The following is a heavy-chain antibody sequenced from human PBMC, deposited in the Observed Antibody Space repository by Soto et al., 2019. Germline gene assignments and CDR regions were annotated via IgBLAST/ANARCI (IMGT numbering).Heavy chain of an antibody. Sequence: PGGSLRLSCAASGFTFSSYEMNWVRQAPGKGLEWVSYISSSGSTIYYADSVKGRFTISRDNAKNSLYLQMNSLRAEDTAVYYCARSPDCSSTSCYPDGMDVWGQGTTVTVSS. D-gene: IGHD2-2*01. V-gene: IGHV3-48*03. J-gene: IGHJ6*02. CDR2: ISSSGSTI. CDR3: ARSPDCSSTSCYPDGMDV. CDR1: GFTFSSYE.